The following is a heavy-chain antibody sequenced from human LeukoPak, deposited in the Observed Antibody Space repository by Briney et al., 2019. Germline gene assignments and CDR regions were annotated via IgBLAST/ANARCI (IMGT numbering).Heavy chain of an antibody. V-gene: IGHV4-59*01. D-gene: IGHD2-8*02. CDR3: ARGGGVGGGNWFDP. J-gene: IGHJ5*02. CDR2: IYYSGST. CDR1: GGSISNYF. Sequence: SGTLSLTCTVSGGSISNYFWTWIRQPPGKGLEWIGYIYYSGSTNYNPSLQSRVTISVDTSKNQFSLRLTSVTAADTAVYYCARGGGVGGGNWFDPWGQGSLVIVSS.